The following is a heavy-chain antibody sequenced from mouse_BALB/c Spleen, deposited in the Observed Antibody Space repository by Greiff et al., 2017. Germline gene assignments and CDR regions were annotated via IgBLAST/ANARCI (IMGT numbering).Heavy chain of an antibody. CDR3: ASNYGNYYYYAMDY. CDR2: ISSGGST. Sequence: EVKVVESGGGLVKPGGSLKLSCAASGFTFSSYAMSWVRQTPEKRLEWVASISSGGSTYYPDSVKGRFTISRDNARNILYLQMSSLRSEDTAMYYCASNYGNYYYYAMDYWGQGTSVTVSS. D-gene: IGHD2-1*01. V-gene: IGHV5-6-5*01. CDR1: GFTFSSYA. J-gene: IGHJ4*01.